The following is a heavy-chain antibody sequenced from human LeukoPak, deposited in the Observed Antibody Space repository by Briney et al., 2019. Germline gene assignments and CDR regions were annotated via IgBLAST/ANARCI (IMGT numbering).Heavy chain of an antibody. Sequence: SETLSLTCTVSGDSISSSSYYWGWIRQPPGKGLEWIGTFYYGGSTYHNPSLKSRVTISVDTSKNQFSLKLSSVTAADTALYYCASGGGQLWPYEPFSSWGQGTLVTVSS. CDR1: GDSISSSSYY. J-gene: IGHJ5*02. CDR3: ASGGGQLWPYEPFSS. D-gene: IGHD5-18*01. CDR2: FYYGGST. V-gene: IGHV4-39*01.